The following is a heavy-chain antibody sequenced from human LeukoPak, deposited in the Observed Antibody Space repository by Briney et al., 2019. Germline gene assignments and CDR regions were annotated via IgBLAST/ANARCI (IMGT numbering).Heavy chain of an antibody. V-gene: IGHV1-2*02. J-gene: IGHJ5*02. CDR1: GYIFTGYY. CDR2: INPNSGDT. Sequence: ASVKVSCKASGYIFTGYYMHWVRQAPGQGLEWMGWINPNSGDTHYAQKFQGRVTMTRDTSISTAYMELSRLRSDDTAVYYCASAYDSFSRFDPWGQGTLVTVSS. D-gene: IGHD3-16*01. CDR3: ASAYDSFSRFDP.